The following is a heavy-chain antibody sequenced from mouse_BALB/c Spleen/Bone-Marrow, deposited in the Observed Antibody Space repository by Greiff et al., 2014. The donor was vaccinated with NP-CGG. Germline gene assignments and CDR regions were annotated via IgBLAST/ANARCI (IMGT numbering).Heavy chain of an antibody. V-gene: IGHV14-3*02. D-gene: IGHD2-14*01. CDR2: IDPAIFT. CDR3: ASYRYGWYFDV. CDR1: GFNIKDTH. Sequence: VHVKQSGAELVKPGASVKLSCTASGFNIKDTHLHWVKQRPEQGLDWIGRIDPAIFTKYDPKFQGKATITADTSSNTAYLHLSSLTSEDTAVYYCASYRYGWYFDVWGAGTTVTVSS. J-gene: IGHJ1*01.